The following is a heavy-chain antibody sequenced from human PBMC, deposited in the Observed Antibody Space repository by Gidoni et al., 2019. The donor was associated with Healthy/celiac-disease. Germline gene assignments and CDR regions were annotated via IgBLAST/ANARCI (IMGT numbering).Heavy chain of an antibody. Sequence: EVQLVESGGCLVQPGGSLSLSCAASGFPSSSYWMHWVRQAPGKGLVWVSRINSDGSSTSYADSVKGRFTISRDNAKNTLYLQMNSLRAEDTAVYYCARDRGHLVPEYYFDYWGQGTLVTVSS. V-gene: IGHV3-74*01. J-gene: IGHJ4*02. CDR2: INSDGSST. D-gene: IGHD3-10*01. CDR3: ARDRGHLVPEYYFDY. CDR1: GFPSSSYW.